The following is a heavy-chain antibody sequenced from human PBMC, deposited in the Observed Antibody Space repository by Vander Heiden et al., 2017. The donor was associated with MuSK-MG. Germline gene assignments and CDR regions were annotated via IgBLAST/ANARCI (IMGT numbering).Heavy chain of an antibody. J-gene: IGHJ4*02. Sequence: EVQLVESGGGLVQPGGSLRLSCAASGFTFSRYSMNWVRQAPGKGLEWVSYISSSSSTIYYADSVKGRFTISRDNAKNSLYLQMNSLRAEDTAVYYCARGAQYYYDSSGYLFDYWGQGTLVTVSS. CDR3: ARGAQYYYDSSGYLFDY. D-gene: IGHD3-22*01. V-gene: IGHV3-48*04. CDR2: ISSSSSTI. CDR1: GFTFSRYS.